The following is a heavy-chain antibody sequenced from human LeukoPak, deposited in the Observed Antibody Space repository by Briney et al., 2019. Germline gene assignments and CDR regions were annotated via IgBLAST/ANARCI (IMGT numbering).Heavy chain of an antibody. V-gene: IGHV3-23*01. CDR1: GFTFSSYI. Sequence: GGSLRLSCAASGFTFSSYIMNWVRQAPGKGLEWVSAISGSGGSTYYADSVKGRFTISRDNSKNTLYLQMNSLRAEDTAVYYCAKDPWAAARSWFDPWGQGTLVTVSS. J-gene: IGHJ5*02. D-gene: IGHD6-13*01. CDR3: AKDPWAAARSWFDP. CDR2: ISGSGGST.